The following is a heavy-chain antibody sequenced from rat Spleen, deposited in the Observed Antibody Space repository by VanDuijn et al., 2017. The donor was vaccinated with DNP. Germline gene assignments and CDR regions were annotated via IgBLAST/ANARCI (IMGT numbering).Heavy chain of an antibody. D-gene: IGHD1-3*01. Sequence: QVHLKESGPGLVQPSQTLSLTCTVSGFSLTSYNVHWVRQPTGKGLEWMGVIWTGGSTDYNSALKSRLSISRDTSKSQVFLNMNSLQTEDIATYYCARSDYGSYDYFDYWGQGVMVTVSS. CDR2: IWTGGST. CDR3: ARSDYGSYDYFDY. CDR1: GFSLTSYN. V-gene: IGHV2-30*01. J-gene: IGHJ2*01.